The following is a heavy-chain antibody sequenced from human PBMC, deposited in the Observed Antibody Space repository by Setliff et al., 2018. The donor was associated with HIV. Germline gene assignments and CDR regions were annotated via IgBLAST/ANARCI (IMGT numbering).Heavy chain of an antibody. D-gene: IGHD3-22*01. CDR1: GGSFSGYY. CDR2: INHSGST. V-gene: IGHV4-34*01. J-gene: IGHJ4*02. Sequence: SETLSLTCAVYGGSFSGYYWSWIRQPPGKGLEWIGEINHSGSTYYNPSLKSRVTISVDTSKNQFSLKLSSVTAADTAVYYCARFRVTMIVVDCYFDYWGQGTLVTVSS. CDR3: ARFRVTMIVVDCYFDY.